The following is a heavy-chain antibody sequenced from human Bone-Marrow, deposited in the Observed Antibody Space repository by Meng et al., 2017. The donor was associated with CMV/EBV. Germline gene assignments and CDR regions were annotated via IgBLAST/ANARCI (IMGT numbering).Heavy chain of an antibody. J-gene: IGHJ4*02. CDR2: IYYSGST. CDR1: GGSTSSYY. D-gene: IGHD3-3*01. CDR3: ARAPDFWSGYYRGKYDY. Sequence: GSLRLSCTVSGGSTSSYYWSWIRQPPGKGLEWIGYIYYSGSTNYNPSLKSRVTMSVDTSKNQFSLKLSSVTAADTAVYYCARAPDFWSGYYRGKYDYWGQGTLVTVSS. V-gene: IGHV4-59*01.